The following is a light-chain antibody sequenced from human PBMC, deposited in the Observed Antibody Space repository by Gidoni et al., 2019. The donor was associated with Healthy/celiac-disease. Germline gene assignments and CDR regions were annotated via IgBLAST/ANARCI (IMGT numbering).Light chain of an antibody. V-gene: IGKV2-28*01. Sequence: DIVMTRSPLSLPVTPGEPASISCRSSQSLLHSNGYNYLDWYLQKPGQSPQLLIYLGSNRASGVPDRFSGSGSGTDFTLKISRVEAEDVGVYYCMQALQTPITFGQXTRLEIK. J-gene: IGKJ5*01. CDR2: LGS. CDR1: QSLLHSNGYNY. CDR3: MQALQTPIT.